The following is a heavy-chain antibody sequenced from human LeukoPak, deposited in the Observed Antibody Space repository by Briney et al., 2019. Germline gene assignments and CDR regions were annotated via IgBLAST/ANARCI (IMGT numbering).Heavy chain of an antibody. Sequence: ASVKVSCKASGYTFNGYFMHWVRQAPGQRLEWMGWINPNSGGTNYAQKFQGRVIMTRDTSISTAYIELSRLRSDDTAVYYCARDLDGSSGCDYWGQGTLVTVSS. CDR3: ARDLDGSSGCDY. J-gene: IGHJ4*02. CDR1: GYTFNGYF. V-gene: IGHV1-2*02. CDR2: INPNSGGT. D-gene: IGHD6-13*01.